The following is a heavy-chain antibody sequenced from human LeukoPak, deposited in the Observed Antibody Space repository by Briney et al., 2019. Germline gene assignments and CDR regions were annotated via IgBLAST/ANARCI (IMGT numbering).Heavy chain of an antibody. CDR1: GYTFTSYD. CDR2: MNPNSGNT. V-gene: IGHV1-8*03. Sequence: ASVKVSCKASGYTFTSYDINWVRQATGQGLEWMGWMNPNSGNTGYAQKFQGRVTITRNTSISTAYMELSSLTSDDTAVYYCATAQQCSGGTCHAWTDAFHVWGQGTMVTVSS. D-gene: IGHD2-15*01. J-gene: IGHJ3*01. CDR3: ATAQQCSGGTCHAWTDAFHV.